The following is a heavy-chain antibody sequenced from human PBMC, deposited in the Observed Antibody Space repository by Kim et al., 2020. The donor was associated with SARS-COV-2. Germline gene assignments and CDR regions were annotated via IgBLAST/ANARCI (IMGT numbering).Heavy chain of an antibody. CDR2: ISYDGSNK. Sequence: GGSLRLSCAASGFTFSSYGMHWVRQAPGKGLEWVAVISYDGSNKYYADSVKGRFTISRDNSKNTLYLQMNSLRAEDTAVYYCAKVGGLRYFDWLSPGYFDYWGQGTLVTVSS. CDR3: AKVGGLRYFDWLSPGYFDY. J-gene: IGHJ4*02. D-gene: IGHD3-9*01. V-gene: IGHV3-30*18. CDR1: GFTFSSYG.